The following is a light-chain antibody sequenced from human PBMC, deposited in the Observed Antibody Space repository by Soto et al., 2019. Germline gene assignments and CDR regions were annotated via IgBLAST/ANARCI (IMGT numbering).Light chain of an antibody. CDR2: GAS. J-gene: IGKJ1*01. V-gene: IGKV3-20*01. Sequence: EIVLTQSPGTLSLSPGERATLSCRASQSVSSSYLAWYQQKPGQAPRLLIYGASFRATGMPARFSGSGFGTEFTLTISSLQSEDFAVYYCHQYGDSSWTFGQGTKVDIK. CDR1: QSVSSSY. CDR3: HQYGDSSWT.